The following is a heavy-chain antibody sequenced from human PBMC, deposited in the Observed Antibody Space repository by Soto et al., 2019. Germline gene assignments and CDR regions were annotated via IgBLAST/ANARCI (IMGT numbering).Heavy chain of an antibody. CDR2: ISAYNGNT. CDR3: ARDRRKYIAAAGIRRDNWFDP. CDR1: GYTFTSYG. J-gene: IGHJ5*02. Sequence: QVQLVQSGAEVKKPGASVKVSCKASGYTFTSYGISWVRQAPGQGLEWMGWISAYNGNTNYAQKLQGRVTMTTDTATSTAYLELRSLRSDDTAVYYCARDRRKYIAAAGIRRDNWFDPWGQGTLVTVSS. V-gene: IGHV1-18*01. D-gene: IGHD6-13*01.